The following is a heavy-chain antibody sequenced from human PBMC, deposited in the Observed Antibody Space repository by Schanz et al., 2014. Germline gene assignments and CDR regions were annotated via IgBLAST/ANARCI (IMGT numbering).Heavy chain of an antibody. D-gene: IGHD6-6*01. CDR2: ISSNSDYI. V-gene: IGHV3-21*01. Sequence: VQLVESGGGVVQPGRSLRLSCAASGFTFSDYAMHWVRQAPGKGLEWVSSISSNSDYIYYSESVKGRFTISRDNAKNSLYLQMNSLRAEDTAVYYCARGYSSSMDVWGQGTTVTVSS. CDR3: ARGYSSSMDV. CDR1: GFTFSDYA. J-gene: IGHJ6*02.